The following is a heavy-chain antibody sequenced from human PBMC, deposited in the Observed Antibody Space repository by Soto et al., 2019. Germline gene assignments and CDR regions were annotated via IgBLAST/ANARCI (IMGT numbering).Heavy chain of an antibody. CDR3: ASGAAAGNFDY. J-gene: IGHJ4*02. CDR2: ISSSSSTI. CDR1: GFTFSSYS. V-gene: IGHV3-48*01. Sequence: ESGGGLVQPGGSLRLSCAASGFTFSSYSMNWVRQAPGKGLEWVSYISSSSSTIYYADSVKGRFTISRDNAKNSLYLQMNSLRAEDTAVYYCASGAAAGNFDYWGQGTLVTVSS. D-gene: IGHD6-13*01.